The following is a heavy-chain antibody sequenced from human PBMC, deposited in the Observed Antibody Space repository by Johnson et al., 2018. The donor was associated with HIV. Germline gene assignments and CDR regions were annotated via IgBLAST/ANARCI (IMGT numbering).Heavy chain of an antibody. CDR2: ISYDGSNK. CDR1: GFTFSSYA. V-gene: IGHV3-30-3*01. Sequence: QMLLVESGGGVVQPGRSLRLSCAASGFTFSSYAMHWVRQAPGKGLEWVAVISYDGSNKYYADSVKGRFTISRDNSKNTLYLQMNSLRAEDTAVYYCARGEEGVDAFDIGGQGTMVTVSS. J-gene: IGHJ3*02. D-gene: IGHD2-8*01. CDR3: ARGEEGVDAFDI.